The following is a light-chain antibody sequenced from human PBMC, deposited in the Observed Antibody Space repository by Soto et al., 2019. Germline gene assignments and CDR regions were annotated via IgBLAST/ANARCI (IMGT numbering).Light chain of an antibody. Sequence: QSALTQPASVAGSPGQSITISCTGTSSDIGGYNYISWYQQLPGKAPKFIIYDVRNRPSGVSNRFSGSRSGNTASLTISGLHAEAEADYYCSSYTSSSTVIFGGGTKLTVL. CDR2: DVR. V-gene: IGLV2-14*01. CDR1: SSDIGGYNY. J-gene: IGLJ2*01. CDR3: SSYTSSSTVI.